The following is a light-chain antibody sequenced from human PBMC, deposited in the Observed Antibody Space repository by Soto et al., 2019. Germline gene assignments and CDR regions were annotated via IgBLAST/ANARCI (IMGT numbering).Light chain of an antibody. CDR3: QEYDRASWT. CDR2: RAS. CDR1: QSISSW. Sequence: DIQMTQSPSTLSASVGDRVIITCRASQSISSWLAWYQQKPGKAPDLLIYRASTLKTGSPSRFGGSGSGTDFTLTISALQPDDFATDYCQEYDRASWTFGPGTKVVSK. J-gene: IGKJ1*01. V-gene: IGKV1-5*03.